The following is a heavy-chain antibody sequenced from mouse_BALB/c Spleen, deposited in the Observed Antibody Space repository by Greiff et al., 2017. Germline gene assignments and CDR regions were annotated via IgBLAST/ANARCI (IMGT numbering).Heavy chain of an antibody. J-gene: IGHJ4*01. V-gene: IGHV2-9*02. D-gene: IGHD1-1*01. Sequence: VMLVESGPGLVAPSQSLSITCTVSGFSLTSYGVHWVRQPPGKGLEWLGVIWAGGSTNYNSALMSRLSISKDNSKSQVFLKMNSLQTDDTAMYYCARPITTVGAYYAMDYWGQGTSVTVSS. CDR1: GFSLTSYG. CDR3: ARPITTVGAYYAMDY. CDR2: IWAGGST.